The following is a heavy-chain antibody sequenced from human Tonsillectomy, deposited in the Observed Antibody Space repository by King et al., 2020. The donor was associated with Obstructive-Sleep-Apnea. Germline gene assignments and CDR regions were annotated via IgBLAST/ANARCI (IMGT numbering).Heavy chain of an antibody. CDR3: AKSTGVATRGYDY. CDR1: GFTFSSYA. CDR2: ISGMGGSP. Sequence: VQLVESGGGLVQPGGSLRLSCAASGFTFSSYAISWVRRAPGKGLEWVSAISGMGGSPYYADSVKGRFTIPRDNSKNTLYLQMNSLGAEDTAVYYCAKSTGVATRGYDYWGQGTLVTVSS. J-gene: IGHJ4*02. D-gene: IGHD5-12*01. V-gene: IGHV3-23*04.